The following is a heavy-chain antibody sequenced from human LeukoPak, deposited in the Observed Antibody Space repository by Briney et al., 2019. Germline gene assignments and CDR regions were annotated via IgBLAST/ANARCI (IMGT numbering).Heavy chain of an antibody. V-gene: IGHV1-2*02. D-gene: IGHD1-14*01. J-gene: IGHJ4*02. Sequence: ASVKVSCKAYGYTFIGYYMHWVRQAPGQGLEWMGWINPNSGDTNYAQKFQGRVTMTRDTSISTVYMEVSRLRSDDTAVYYCARDGNSDYWGQGTLVTVSS. CDR1: GYTFIGYY. CDR3: ARDGNSDY. CDR2: INPNSGDT.